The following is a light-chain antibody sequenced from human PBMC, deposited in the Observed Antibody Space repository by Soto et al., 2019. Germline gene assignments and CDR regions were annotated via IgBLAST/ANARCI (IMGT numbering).Light chain of an antibody. CDR2: DVS. Sequence: QSVLTQPHSVSGSPGQSVTISCTGTSSDVGTYNYVSWYQQHPGKAPKVMLYDVSRRPSGVPDRFSGSKSGNTASLTISGLQPDDEADYYCYSYAGNSYVFGTGTKVTVL. J-gene: IGLJ1*01. V-gene: IGLV2-11*01. CDR1: SSDVGTYNY. CDR3: YSYAGNSYV.